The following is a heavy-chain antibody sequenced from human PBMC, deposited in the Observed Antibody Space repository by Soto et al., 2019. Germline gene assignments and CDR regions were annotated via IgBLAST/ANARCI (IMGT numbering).Heavy chain of an antibody. CDR3: AKLYCSSTSCYVYYYYYMDV. D-gene: IGHD2-2*01. J-gene: IGHJ6*03. CDR1: GFTFSSYA. V-gene: IGHV3-23*01. CDR2: ISGSGGST. Sequence: PGGSLRLSCAASGFTFSSYAMSWVRQAPGKGLEWVSAISGSGGSTYYADSVKGRFTISRDNSKNTLYLQMNSLRAEDTAIYYCAKLYCSSTSCYVYYYYYMDVWGKGTTVTVSS.